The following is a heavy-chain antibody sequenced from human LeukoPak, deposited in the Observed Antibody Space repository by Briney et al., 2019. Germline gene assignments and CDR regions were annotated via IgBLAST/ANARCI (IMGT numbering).Heavy chain of an antibody. J-gene: IGHJ4*02. Sequence: QPGESLRLSCSASGFTFSSYAMHWVRQAPGQGLEYVSGIRSIGGSTNYADSVKGRFTISRDNSKNTVYLQMSSLRAEDTAVYYCVKDGDSAGWYYYFDYWGQGTLVTVSS. CDR2: IRSIGGST. CDR3: VKDGDSAGWYYYFDY. V-gene: IGHV3-64D*06. CDR1: GFTFSSYA. D-gene: IGHD6-19*01.